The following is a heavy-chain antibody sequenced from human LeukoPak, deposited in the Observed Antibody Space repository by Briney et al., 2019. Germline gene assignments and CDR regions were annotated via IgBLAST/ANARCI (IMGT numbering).Heavy chain of an antibody. D-gene: IGHD6-19*01. V-gene: IGHV1-69*13. CDR2: IIPIFGTA. CDR1: GGTFSSYA. J-gene: IGHJ5*02. CDR3: AGSGRAVATLNWFDP. Sequence: GASVKVSCKASGGTFSSYAISWVRQAPGQGLEWMGGIIPIFGTANYAQKFQGRVTITADESTSTAYMELSSLRSEDTAVYYCAGSGRAVATLNWFDPWGQGTLVTVSS.